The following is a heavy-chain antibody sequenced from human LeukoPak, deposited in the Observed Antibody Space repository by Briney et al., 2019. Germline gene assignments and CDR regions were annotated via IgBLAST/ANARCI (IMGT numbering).Heavy chain of an antibody. CDR1: GYTFTDYY. D-gene: IGHD2/OR15-2a*01. CDR3: ATKNEPYDAFDI. Sequence: ASVKITCKVSGYTFTDYYMHWVQQAPGKGLEWMGLVDPEDGETIYAEKFQGRVTITADTSTDTAYVELSSLRSEDTAVYYCATKNEPYDAFDIWGQGTMVTVSS. J-gene: IGHJ3*02. CDR2: VDPEDGET. V-gene: IGHV1-69-2*01.